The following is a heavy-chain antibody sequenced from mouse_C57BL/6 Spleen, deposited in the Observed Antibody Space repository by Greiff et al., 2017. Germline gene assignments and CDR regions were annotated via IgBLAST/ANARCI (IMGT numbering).Heavy chain of an antibody. CDR1: GYTFTSYW. D-gene: IGHD2-4*01. CDR3: ARGPYDYDVGYCDY. Sequence: QVQLQQPGAELVKPGASVKLSCKASGYTFTSYWMHWVKQRPGQGLEWIGMIHPNSGSTNYNEKFKSKATLTVDKSSSTAYMQLSSLTSEDSAVYYCARGPYDYDVGYCDYWGQGTTLTVSS. CDR2: IHPNSGST. V-gene: IGHV1-64*01. J-gene: IGHJ2*01.